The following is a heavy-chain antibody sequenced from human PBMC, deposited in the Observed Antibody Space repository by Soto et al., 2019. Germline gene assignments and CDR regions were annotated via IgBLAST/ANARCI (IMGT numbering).Heavy chain of an antibody. J-gene: IGHJ4*02. CDR2: ISAYNDNT. CDR1: GYTFSSYG. D-gene: IGHD3-10*01. Sequence: QVQLVQSGAEVKKPGASVKVSCKASGYTFSSYGISWVRQAPGQGLEWMAWISAYNDNTDYAQKFQGRVIMTTDTXXSTAYMELRSLRSDDTAVYYCARAGGSGSYADFDYWGQGTLVNVSS. CDR3: ARAGGSGSYADFDY. V-gene: IGHV1-18*01.